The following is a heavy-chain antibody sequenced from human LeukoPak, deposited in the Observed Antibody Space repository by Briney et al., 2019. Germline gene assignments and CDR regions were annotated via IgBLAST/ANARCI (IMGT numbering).Heavy chain of an antibody. CDR1: GGSISSYY. D-gene: IGHD2-2*01. CDR3: AGVVEVPAATGLWFDP. V-gene: IGHV4-59*08. J-gene: IGHJ5*02. Sequence: PSETLSLTCTVSGGSISSYYWSWIRQPPGKGLEWIGYIYYSGSTNYNPSLKSRVTISVDTSKNQFSLKLSSVTAADTAVYYCAGVVEVPAATGLWFDPWGQGTLVTVSS. CDR2: IYYSGST.